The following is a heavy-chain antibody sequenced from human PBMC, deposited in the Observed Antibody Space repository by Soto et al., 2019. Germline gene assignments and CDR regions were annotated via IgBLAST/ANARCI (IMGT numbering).Heavy chain of an antibody. D-gene: IGHD2-2*01. CDR2: INTDNGKT. CDR1: GYTFTNYS. J-gene: IGHJ5*02. Sequence: QVQLVQSGAEVKKPGASVKVSCKASGYTFTNYSMHWVRQAPGQRLEWMGWINTDNGKTRDSKRFQDRVTLTRDTSANTVYMELSSLSYEDTAVYYCARAGNCTSTTCFSGWLDPWGQGTLVTVSS. V-gene: IGHV1-3*04. CDR3: ARAGNCTSTTCFSGWLDP.